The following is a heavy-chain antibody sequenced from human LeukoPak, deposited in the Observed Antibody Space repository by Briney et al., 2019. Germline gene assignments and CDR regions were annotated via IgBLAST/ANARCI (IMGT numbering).Heavy chain of an antibody. CDR2: INPNSGGT. J-gene: IGHJ4*02. V-gene: IGHV1-2*02. CDR3: ARDSSYYYDSSGYYFDY. CDR1: GYTFTGYY. Sequence: ASVTLSCKASGYTFTGYYMHWVRQAPGQGLEWMGWINPNSGGTNYAQKFQGRVTMTRDTSISTAYMELSRLRSDDTAVYYCARDSSYYYDSSGYYFDYWGQGTLVTVSS. D-gene: IGHD3-22*01.